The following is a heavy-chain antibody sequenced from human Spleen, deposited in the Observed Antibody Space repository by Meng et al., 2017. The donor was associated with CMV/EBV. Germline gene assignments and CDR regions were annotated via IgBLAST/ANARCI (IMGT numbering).Heavy chain of an antibody. CDR3: ARGNRIGAVTIPYYYGMDV. CDR2: IIPIFGTA. CDR1: GGIFSSYA. V-gene: IGHV1-69*05. D-gene: IGHD4-11*01. Sequence: SVKVSCLSSGGIFSSYAISWVRQAPGQGLEWMGGIIPIFGTANYAQKFQGRVTITTDEPTSTAYMELSNLKDEDTAVYYCARGNRIGAVTIPYYYGMDVWGQGTTVTVSS. J-gene: IGHJ6*02.